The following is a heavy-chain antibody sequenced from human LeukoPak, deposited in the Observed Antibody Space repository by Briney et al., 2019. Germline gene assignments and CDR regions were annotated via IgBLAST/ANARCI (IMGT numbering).Heavy chain of an antibody. CDR3: ARDLVVVTGLRTRGSFDI. V-gene: IGHV1-46*01. D-gene: IGHD2-21*02. CDR1: GYNFTSYY. Sequence: VALVKVSCKASGYNFTSYYMHWVRQAPGQGLEWMGIINPSGGTTSYAQKFQGRVTVTRDTSTSTVYMELSSLRSEDTAVYYCARDLVVVTGLRTRGSFDIWGQGTMVTVSS. CDR2: INPSGGTT. J-gene: IGHJ3*02.